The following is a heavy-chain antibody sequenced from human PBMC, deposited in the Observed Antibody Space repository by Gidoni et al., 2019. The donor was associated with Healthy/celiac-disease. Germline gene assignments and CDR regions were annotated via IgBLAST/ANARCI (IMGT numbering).Heavy chain of an antibody. D-gene: IGHD6-19*01. J-gene: IGHJ4*02. CDR1: GSTFDDYG. CDR3: ARVNSRGYSSGSDY. CDR2: INWNGASK. V-gene: IGHV3-20*04. Sequence: EVQLVESGGGVVRPGGSLRLPCAASGSTFDDYGMRWVRQAPGKGLEWVSGINWNGASKGYADSVKGRFTISRDNAKNSLYLQMNSLRAEDTALYYCARVNSRGYSSGSDYWGQGTLVTVSS.